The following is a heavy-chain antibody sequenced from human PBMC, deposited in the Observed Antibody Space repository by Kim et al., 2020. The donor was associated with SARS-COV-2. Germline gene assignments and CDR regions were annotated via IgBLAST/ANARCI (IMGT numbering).Heavy chain of an antibody. CDR1: GFTFSSYG. J-gene: IGHJ4*02. CDR3: AKDEDHWGIASAALDY. CDR2: IWYDGSNK. Sequence: GGSLRLSCAASGFTFSSYGMHWVRQAPGKGLEWVAVIWYDGSNKYYADSVKGRFTISRDNSKNTLYLQMNSLRAEDTAVYYCAKDEDHWGIASAALDYWGQGTLVTVSS. D-gene: IGHD6-13*01. V-gene: IGHV3-33*06.